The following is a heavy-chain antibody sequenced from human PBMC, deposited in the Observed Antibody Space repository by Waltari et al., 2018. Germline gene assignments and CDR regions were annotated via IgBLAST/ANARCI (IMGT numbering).Heavy chain of an antibody. CDR2: IWYDGSKE. D-gene: IGHD6-6*01. J-gene: IGHJ4*02. CDR3: ARGRYSSSSYIDY. Sequence: QVQLVESGGGVVQPGRSLRLSCVVSGFTFSRNNMHWVRQSPGKGLEWVADIWYDGSKENYVDSVKGRFRISRDNSKNTVYLQLDRVSADDTAVYFCARGRYSSSSYIDYWGRGTLVTVSS. CDR1: GFTFSRNN. V-gene: IGHV3-33*01.